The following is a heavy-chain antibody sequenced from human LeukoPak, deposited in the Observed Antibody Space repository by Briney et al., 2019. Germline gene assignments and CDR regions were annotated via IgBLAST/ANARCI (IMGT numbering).Heavy chain of an antibody. J-gene: IGHJ5*02. CDR2: INHSGST. Sequence: SETLSLTCAVYGGTFSGYYLSWIRQPPGKGLEWIGEINHSGSTNYNPSLKSRVTISVDTSKNQFTLKLRSVTAADTAVYYCARGGRLMNIVVVPAARPPTSTTWFDPWGQGTLVTVSS. D-gene: IGHD2-2*01. CDR1: GGTFSGYY. CDR3: ARGGRLMNIVVVPAARPPTSTTWFDP. V-gene: IGHV4-34*01.